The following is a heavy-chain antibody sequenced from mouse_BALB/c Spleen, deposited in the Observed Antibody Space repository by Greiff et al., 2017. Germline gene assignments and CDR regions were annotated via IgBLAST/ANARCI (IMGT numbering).Heavy chain of an antibody. CDR2: ISSGGST. Sequence: EVQGVESGGGLVKPGGSLKLSCAASGFTFSSYAMSWVRQTPEKRLEWVASISSGGSTYYPDSVKGRFTISRDNARNILYLQMSSLRSEDTAMYYCAREVPYAMDYWGQGTSVTVSS. CDR3: AREVPYAMDY. V-gene: IGHV5-6-5*01. CDR1: GFTFSSYA. J-gene: IGHJ4*01.